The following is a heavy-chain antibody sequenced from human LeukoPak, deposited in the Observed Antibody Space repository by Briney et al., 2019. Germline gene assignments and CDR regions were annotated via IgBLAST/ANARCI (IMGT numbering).Heavy chain of an antibody. CDR1: GYTFTRYY. D-gene: IGHD2-2*01. J-gene: IGHJ5*02. CDR2: INPSGGST. CDR3: ARDRRRPAATTGGVFWFDP. Sequence: GASVKVSCKASGYTFTRYYMHWVRQAPGQGLDWMGIINPSGGSTSYAQKFQGRVTMTRDMSTSTVYMELSSLRSEDTAVYYCARDRRRPAATTGGVFWFDPCGQGTLVTVSS. V-gene: IGHV1-46*01.